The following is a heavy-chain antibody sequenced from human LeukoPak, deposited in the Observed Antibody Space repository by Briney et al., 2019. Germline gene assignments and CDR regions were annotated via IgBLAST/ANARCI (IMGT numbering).Heavy chain of an antibody. CDR1: GFTFGNYW. V-gene: IGHV3-74*01. CDR3: ARDYAVGESFDI. Sequence: QPGGSLRLSCAASGFTFGNYWMHWVRQAPGEGLVWVSRITSDGSSTSHADSVKGRFTISRDNAKNTLYLQMNSLRAEDTAVYYCARDYAVGESFDIWGQGTLVTVSS. D-gene: IGHD3-16*01. J-gene: IGHJ3*02. CDR2: ITSDGSST.